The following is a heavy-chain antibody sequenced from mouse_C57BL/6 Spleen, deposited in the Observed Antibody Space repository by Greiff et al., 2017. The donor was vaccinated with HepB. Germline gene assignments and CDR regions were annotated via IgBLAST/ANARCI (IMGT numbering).Heavy chain of an antibody. CDR2: IYPGDGDT. D-gene: IGHD1-1*01. CDR1: GYAFSSSW. CDR3: ARWGVTTVVARSYWYFEV. V-gene: IGHV1-82*01. Sequence: VKLQESGPELVKPGASVKISCKASGYAFSSSWMNWVKQRPGKGLEWIGRIYPGDGDTNYNGKFKGKATLTADKSSSTAYMQLSSLTSEDSAVYFCARWGVTTVVARSYWYFEVWGTGTTVTVSS. J-gene: IGHJ1*03.